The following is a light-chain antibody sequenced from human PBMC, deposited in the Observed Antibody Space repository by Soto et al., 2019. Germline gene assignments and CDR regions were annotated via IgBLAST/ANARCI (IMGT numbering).Light chain of an antibody. CDR2: DAS. CDR1: QSISDS. CDR3: QQYDNLPFT. J-gene: IGKJ4*01. V-gene: IGKV1-5*01. Sequence: DIQMTQSPSTLSASVGDIFTITCRASQSISDSLAWYQQKPGKAPYLLISDASSLERGVPSRFSGSGSGTEFTLTISSMQPDDFATYYCQQYDNLPFTFGGGTKVDIK.